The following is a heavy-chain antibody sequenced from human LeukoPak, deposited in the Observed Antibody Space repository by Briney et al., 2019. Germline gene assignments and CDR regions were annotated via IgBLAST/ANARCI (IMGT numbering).Heavy chain of an antibody. D-gene: IGHD3-10*01. CDR3: VRGPYGSSISNWFDP. V-gene: IGHV4-34*01. CDR2: INHSGST. CDR1: GGSFSGYY. J-gene: IGHJ5*02. Sequence: SETLSLTCAVYGGSFSGYYWSWIRQPPGKGLEWIGEINHSGSTNYNPSLKSRVSFSVDTSQNQFSLKLKSVTAADTAVYYCVRGPYGSSISNWFDPWGQGILVIVSS.